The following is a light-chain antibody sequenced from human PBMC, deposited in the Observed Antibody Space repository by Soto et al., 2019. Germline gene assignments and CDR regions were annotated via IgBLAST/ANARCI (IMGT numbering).Light chain of an antibody. CDR2: SNN. CDR3: AAWDDSLNGRV. Sequence: QSALTQPPSASGTPGQRVTISCSGSSSNIGSNTVNWYQQLPGTAPKLLIYSNNQRPSGVPDRFSGSKSGTSASLAISGLQSEDEADYYCAAWDDSLNGRVFGGWTKLTVL. J-gene: IGLJ2*01. V-gene: IGLV1-44*01. CDR1: SSNIGSNT.